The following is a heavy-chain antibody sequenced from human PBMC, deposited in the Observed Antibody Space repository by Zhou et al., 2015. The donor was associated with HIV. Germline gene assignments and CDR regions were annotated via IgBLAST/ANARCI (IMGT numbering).Heavy chain of an antibody. D-gene: IGHD2-21*01. CDR3: ATIDDY. CDR2: IWYDGSNK. CDR1: GFSFSTYG. Sequence: QVQLVESGGGVVQPGRSLRLSCVASGFSFSTYGMHWVRQGPGTGLEWVAVIWYDGSNKYYADSVKGRFTISRDNAKNSVFLQMGSLRVEDTAVYYCATIDDYCGQGTLVTVSS. J-gene: IGHJ4*02. V-gene: IGHV3-33*03.